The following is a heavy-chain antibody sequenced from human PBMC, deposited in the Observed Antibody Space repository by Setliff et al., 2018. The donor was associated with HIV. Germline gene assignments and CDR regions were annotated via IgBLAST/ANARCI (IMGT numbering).Heavy chain of an antibody. V-gene: IGHV4-4*09. CDR2: IHSSGGT. CDR3: ARHQILSYDVFDV. Sequence: LSLTCTVSGGSISNYYWSWIRQPPGKGLEWIGYIHSSGGTSHNPSLKSRGIISVDTSKNQFSLKLTSVSAADTAVYFCARHQILSYDVFDVWGQGMMVTVSS. CDR1: GGSISNYY. J-gene: IGHJ3*01. D-gene: IGHD2-15*01.